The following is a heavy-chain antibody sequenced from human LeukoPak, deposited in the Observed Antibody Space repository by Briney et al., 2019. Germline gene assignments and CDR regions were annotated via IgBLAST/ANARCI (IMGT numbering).Heavy chain of an antibody. Sequence: SETLSLTCTVSGGSFYTSDYYWGWVRQPPGKGPECIGAILYTGKTNYNPSLKSRVSISIDTSKNQFSLKLTSVTAADTAVYYCARVFASWGQGTLVTVSS. CDR3: ARVFAS. CDR2: ILYTGKT. V-gene: IGHV4-39*07. CDR1: GGSFYTSDYY. J-gene: IGHJ4*02.